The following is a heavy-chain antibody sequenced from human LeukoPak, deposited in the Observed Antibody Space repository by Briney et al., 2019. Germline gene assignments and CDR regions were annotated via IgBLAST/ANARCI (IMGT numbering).Heavy chain of an antibody. J-gene: IGHJ4*02. Sequence: SETLSLTCTVSGGSISSYYWSWIRQPPGKGLEWIGYIYYSGSTNYNPSLKSRVTISVDTSKNQFSLKLSSVTAADTAVYHCAKDRLTFFYYDTSGYQGDFDNWGQGTLVTVSS. CDR2: IYYSGST. CDR3: AKDRLTFFYYDTSGYQGDFDN. D-gene: IGHD3-22*01. CDR1: GGSISSYY. V-gene: IGHV4-59*12.